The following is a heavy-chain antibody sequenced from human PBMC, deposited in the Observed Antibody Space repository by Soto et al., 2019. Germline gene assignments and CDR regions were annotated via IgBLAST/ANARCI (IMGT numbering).Heavy chain of an antibody. CDR2: IYWDDDK. D-gene: IGHD2-21*02. Sequence: VPALVKPTQTLTLTCTFSGFSLTTSGEAVAWIRQPPGKALEWLGIIYWDDDKRYSPSLGNRITFTKDTSKNQVFLSMADVDPSDTATYYCAHTVAGTSGRDLDYWGQGTRVTVSS. V-gene: IGHV2-5*02. CDR1: GFSLTTSGEA. J-gene: IGHJ4*02. CDR3: AHTVAGTSGRDLDY.